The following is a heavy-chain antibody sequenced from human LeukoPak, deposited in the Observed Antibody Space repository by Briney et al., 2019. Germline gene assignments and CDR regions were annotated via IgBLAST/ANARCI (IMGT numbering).Heavy chain of an antibody. J-gene: IGHJ4*02. CDR1: GGSISSSSYY. V-gene: IGHV4-39*07. CDR2: IYYSGST. CDR3: ARDGYYYGSGPL. D-gene: IGHD3-10*01. Sequence: PSETLSLTCTVSGGSISSSSYYWGWIRQPPGKGLEWIGSIYYSGSTYYNPSLKSRVTISVDTSKNQFSLKLSSVTAADTAVYYCARDGYYYGSGPLWGQGTLVTVSS.